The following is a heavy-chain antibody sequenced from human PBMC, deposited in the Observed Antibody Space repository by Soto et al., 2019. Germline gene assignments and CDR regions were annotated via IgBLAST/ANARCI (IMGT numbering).Heavy chain of an antibody. Sequence: EVQLVQSGPEVKKSGESLKISCKGSGYSFTSNWIGWVRQMPGKGLEWMGIIYPSDSDTRYNPSFQGQVTSSADNYISTAYLQLSSLKASETAMYYCARPPSGTTSFFDSWCQGSLVTV. CDR1: GYSFTSNW. D-gene: IGHD1-7*01. V-gene: IGHV5-51*03. J-gene: IGHJ4*02. CDR3: ARPPSGTTSFFDS. CDR2: IYPSDSDT.